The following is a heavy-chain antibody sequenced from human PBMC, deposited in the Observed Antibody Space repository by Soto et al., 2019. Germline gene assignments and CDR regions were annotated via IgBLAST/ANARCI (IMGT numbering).Heavy chain of an antibody. V-gene: IGHV4-34*01. D-gene: IGHD2-15*01. J-gene: IGHJ4*02. CDR1: GGSFSGYY. CDR3: ARGWWDEYCSGGSCYSVMEYYFDY. Sequence: SETLSLTCAVYGGSFSGYYWSWIRQPPGKGLEWIGEINHSGSTNYNPSLKSRVTISVDTSKNQFSLKLSSVTAADTAVYYCARGWWDEYCSGGSCYSVMEYYFDYWGQGTLVTVSS. CDR2: INHSGST.